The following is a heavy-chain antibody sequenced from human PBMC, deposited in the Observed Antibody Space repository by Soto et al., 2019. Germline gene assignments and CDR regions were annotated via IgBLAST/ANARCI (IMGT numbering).Heavy chain of an antibody. CDR3: AKDQGSSWYEIDY. V-gene: IGHV3-23*01. CDR1: GSTFINYP. CDR2: ISGSGGST. J-gene: IGHJ4*02. D-gene: IGHD6-13*01. Sequence: TGGSLGLSCAPSGSTFINYPLPWVRQPPGKGLEWVSTISGSGGSTYYADSVKGRFTISRDNSKNTLYLQMNSLRAEDTAVYYCAKDQGSSWYEIDYWGQGTLVTVSS.